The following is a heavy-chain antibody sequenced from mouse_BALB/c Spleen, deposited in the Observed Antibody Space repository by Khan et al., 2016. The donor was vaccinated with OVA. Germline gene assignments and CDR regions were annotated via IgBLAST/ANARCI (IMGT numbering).Heavy chain of an antibody. D-gene: IGHD2-10*01. V-gene: IGHV2-6-1*01. J-gene: IGHJ4*01. CDR2: IWSDGSA. Sequence: VKLEVSGPGLVAPSQSLSITCTISGFSLTNYGVHWIRQPPGKGLEWLVVIWSDGSATYNSALKSRLNISKDNSKNQVFLKMNSLQTDDTAMYYCARQPYYHYYIMDYWGQGTSVTVSS. CDR1: GFSLTNYG. CDR3: ARQPYYHYYIMDY.